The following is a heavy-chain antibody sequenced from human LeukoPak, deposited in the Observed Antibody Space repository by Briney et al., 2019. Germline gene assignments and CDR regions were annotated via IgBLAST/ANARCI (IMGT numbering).Heavy chain of an antibody. V-gene: IGHV1-69*13. CDR1: GGTFSSYA. D-gene: IGHD6-13*01. CDR2: IIPIFGTA. Sequence: SVKVSCKASGGTFSSYAMSWVRQAPGQGLEWMGGIIPIFGTANYAQKFQGRVTITADESTSTAYMELSSLRSEDTAVYYCATQGRGEQLVEYYFDYWGQGALVTVSS. CDR3: ATQGRGEQLVEYYFDY. J-gene: IGHJ4*02.